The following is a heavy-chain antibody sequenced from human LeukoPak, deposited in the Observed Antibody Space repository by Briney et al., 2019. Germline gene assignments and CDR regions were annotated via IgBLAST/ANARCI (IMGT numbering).Heavy chain of an antibody. CDR3: ARGGYYYYYMDV. J-gene: IGHJ6*03. CDR1: GYTFTSYY. V-gene: IGHV1-8*01. CDR2: MNPNSGNT. Sequence: ASVKVSCKASGYTFTSYYMHWVRQAPGQGLEWMGWMNPNSGNTGYAQKFQGRVTMTRNTSISTAYMELSSLRSEDTAVYYCARGGYYYYYMDVWGKGTTVTISS.